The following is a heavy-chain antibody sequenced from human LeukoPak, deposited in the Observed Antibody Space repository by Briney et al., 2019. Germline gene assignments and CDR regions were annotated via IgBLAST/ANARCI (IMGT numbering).Heavy chain of an antibody. CDR2: ISSDGSNK. CDR1: GFTFSSYA. Sequence: GRSLRLSCAASGFTFSSYAMHWVRQAPGKGLEWVAVISSDGSNKYYADSVKGRFTISRDNSKNTLSLQMNSLRTEDTAVFYCAKGSGGSGSFYNHFDCWGQGTLVTVSS. D-gene: IGHD3-10*01. J-gene: IGHJ4*02. CDR3: AKGSGGSGSFYNHFDC. V-gene: IGHV3-30*04.